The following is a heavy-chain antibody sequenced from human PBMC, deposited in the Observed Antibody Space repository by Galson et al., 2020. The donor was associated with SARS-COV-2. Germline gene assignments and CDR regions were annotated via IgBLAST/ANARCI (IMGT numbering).Heavy chain of an antibody. D-gene: IGHD1-26*01. V-gene: IGHV4-61*02. CDR2: IYISERT. Sequence: SETLSLTCTVSGGSISSSSYYWSWIRQSAGKGLEWIGRIYISERTNYNPSLKSRVTISADTSKNQFSLRLTSVTAADTAVYYCARESRWEVYFDYWGQGSLVTVSS. J-gene: IGHJ4*02. CDR3: ARESRWEVYFDY. CDR1: GGSISSSSYY.